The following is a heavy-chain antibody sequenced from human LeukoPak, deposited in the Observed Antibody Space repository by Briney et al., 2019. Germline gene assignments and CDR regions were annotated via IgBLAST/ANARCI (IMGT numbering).Heavy chain of an antibody. D-gene: IGHD4-11*01. Sequence: GGSLRLSCAASGFTFSSYRMNWVRQAPGEGLEWASFISSSSSYIDYADSVKGRFTISRDNAKNSLYLQMNSLRAEDTAVYYCVRDSYSNYFDYWGQGTLVTVSS. J-gene: IGHJ4*02. CDR2: ISSSSSYI. CDR3: VRDSYSNYFDY. CDR1: GFTFSSYR. V-gene: IGHV3-21*01.